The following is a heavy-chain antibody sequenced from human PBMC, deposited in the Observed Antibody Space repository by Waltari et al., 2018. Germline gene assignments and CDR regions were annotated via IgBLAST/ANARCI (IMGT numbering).Heavy chain of an antibody. CDR1: GYTFTSYY. J-gene: IGHJ4*02. Sequence: QVQLVQSGPEVKQPGAPVRVSCKTSGYTFTSYYLHWVRQAPGQGLEWMAWINSNTGDSQSAQTFQGRVTVTKDTSLTTVYLELSGLRSDDTALYYCARETLPGNKIIDYWGQGTLVTVSS. CDR2: INSNTGDS. CDR3: ARETLPGNKIIDY. D-gene: IGHD1-1*01. V-gene: IGHV1-2*02.